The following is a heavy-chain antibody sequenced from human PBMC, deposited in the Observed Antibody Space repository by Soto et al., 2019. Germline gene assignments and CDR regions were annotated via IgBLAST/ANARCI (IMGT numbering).Heavy chain of an antibody. CDR1: GFTFSSYW. CDR2: IKQDGNER. CDR3: ARVKSLAGEY. V-gene: IGHV3-7*05. Sequence: EVQLVESGGGLVQPGGSLRLSCAASGFTFSSYWMSWVRQVPGKGLEWVANIKQDGNERYYVDSVKGRFTISRDNAKNSLYLQMNCLTAEDTAVYYCARVKSLAGEYWGQGTLVTVSS. D-gene: IGHD2-15*01. J-gene: IGHJ4*02.